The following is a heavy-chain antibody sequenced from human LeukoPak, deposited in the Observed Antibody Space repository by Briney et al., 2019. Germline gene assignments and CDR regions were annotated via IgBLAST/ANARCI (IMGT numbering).Heavy chain of an antibody. D-gene: IGHD2-2*01. CDR1: RGSFSGYH. CDR2: INHSGST. Sequence: SETLSLTCAVYRGSFSGYHCSWIRQPPGKGLEWIGEINHSGSTNYNPSLKSRVTISVDTSKNQFSLKLSSVTAADTAVYYCAIDGGYCSSTRCPGVDVWGKGTTVTVSS. V-gene: IGHV4-34*01. CDR3: AIDGGYCSSTRCPGVDV. J-gene: IGHJ6*04.